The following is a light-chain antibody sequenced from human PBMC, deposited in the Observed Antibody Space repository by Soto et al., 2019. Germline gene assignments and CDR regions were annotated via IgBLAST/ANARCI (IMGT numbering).Light chain of an antibody. Sequence: QSVLTQPPSVSGSPGQSVTISCTGTSSDVGSYNRVSWYQQPPGTAPKLMIYEVSNRPSGVPDRFSGSKSGNTASLTISGLQAEDEADYYCSLFTSSSTYVFGTGTTVTVL. J-gene: IGLJ1*01. V-gene: IGLV2-18*01. CDR1: SSDVGSYNR. CDR3: SLFTSSSTYV. CDR2: EVS.